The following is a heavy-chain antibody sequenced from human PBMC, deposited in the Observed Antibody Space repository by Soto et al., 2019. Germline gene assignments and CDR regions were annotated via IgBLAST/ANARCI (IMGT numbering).Heavy chain of an antibody. J-gene: IGHJ6*02. CDR2: ISYDGSNK. Sequence: QVQLVESGGGVVQPGRSLRLSCAASGFTFSSYAMHWVRQAPGKGLEWVAVISYDGSNKYYPDPVKGRFTISRDNSKNTLYLHINSLRAEYTAVYYCASDLQGNWNGLGYSYRMDVWGQGTPVTVSS. CDR3: ASDLQGNWNGLGYSYRMDV. V-gene: IGHV3-30-3*01. D-gene: IGHD1-1*01. CDR1: GFTFSSYA.